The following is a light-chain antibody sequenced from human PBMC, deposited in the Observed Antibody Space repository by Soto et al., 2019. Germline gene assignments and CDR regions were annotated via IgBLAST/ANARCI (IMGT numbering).Light chain of an antibody. CDR1: SSDVGSYNL. Sequence: QSALTQPASVSGSPGQSITNSCTGTSSDVGSYNLVSWYQQHPGKAPKLMIYEGSKRPSGVSNRFSGSKSGNTASLTISGLQAEDEADYYCCSYAGSSTLLFGGGTKLTVL. J-gene: IGLJ2*01. CDR2: EGS. CDR3: CSYAGSSTLL. V-gene: IGLV2-23*01.